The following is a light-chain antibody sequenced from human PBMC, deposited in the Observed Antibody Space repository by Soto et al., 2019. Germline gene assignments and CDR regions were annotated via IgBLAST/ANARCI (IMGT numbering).Light chain of an antibody. CDR3: QQYGSSPVT. CDR2: GAS. V-gene: IGKV3-20*01. J-gene: IGKJ5*01. Sequence: EIVLTQSPGTLSLSPGERATLSCRASQSVSSTYLAWYQQKPGQAPRLLIYGASTRATGIPDRFSGSGSGTDFTLTISRLEPEDFAVYYCQQYGSSPVTFGQGTRLEIK. CDR1: QSVSSTY.